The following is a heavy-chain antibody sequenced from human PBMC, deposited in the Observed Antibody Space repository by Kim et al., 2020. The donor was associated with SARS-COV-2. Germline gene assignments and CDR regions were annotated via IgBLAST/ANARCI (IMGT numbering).Heavy chain of an antibody. Sequence: AAVKVSCKTSGYTFGLYGIDWVRQAPGQGLEWMGVISPYNGNTNYAQSFQGRVTMTTDSSTTTVYMELRSLSSDDTAIYYCARGGEGWYVDYWGQGTLVTVAS. CDR1: GYTFGLYG. V-gene: IGHV1-18*01. CDR2: ISPYNGNT. D-gene: IGHD6-19*01. J-gene: IGHJ4*02. CDR3: ARGGEGWYVDY.